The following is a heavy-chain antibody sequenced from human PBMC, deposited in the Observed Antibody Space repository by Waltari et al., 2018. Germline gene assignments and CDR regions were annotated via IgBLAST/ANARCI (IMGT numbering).Heavy chain of an antibody. D-gene: IGHD3-16*02. V-gene: IGHV1-3*01. Sequence: LEWMGWINAGNGNTKYSQKFQGRVTITRDTSASTAYMELSSLRSEDTAVYYCARGAYYDYIWGSYHHHYFDYWGQGTLVTVSS. J-gene: IGHJ4*02. CDR2: INAGNGNT. CDR3: ARGAYYDYIWGSYHHHYFDY.